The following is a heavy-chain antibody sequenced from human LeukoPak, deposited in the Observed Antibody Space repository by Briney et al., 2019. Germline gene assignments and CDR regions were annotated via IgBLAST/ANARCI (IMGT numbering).Heavy chain of an antibody. V-gene: IGHV3-30-3*01. CDR1: GFTFSSYA. Sequence: GGSLRLSCAASGFTFSSYAMHWVRQAPGKGLEWVAVISYDGSNKYYADSVKGRFTISRDNSKNTLYLQMNSLRAEDMAVYYCARDQDYGGNSCWFDPWGQGTLVTVSS. D-gene: IGHD4-23*01. CDR2: ISYDGSNK. CDR3: ARDQDYGGNSCWFDP. J-gene: IGHJ5*02.